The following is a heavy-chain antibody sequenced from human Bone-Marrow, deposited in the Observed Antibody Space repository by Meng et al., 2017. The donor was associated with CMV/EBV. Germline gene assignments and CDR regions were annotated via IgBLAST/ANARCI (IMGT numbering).Heavy chain of an antibody. CDR2: INPNSGAT. CDR1: GYTFTGYY. V-gene: IGHV1-2*02. Sequence: SVKVSCKASGYTFTGYYLHWVRQAPGQGLEWMGWINPNSGATNYAQKFQGRVTMTRDTSISTAYMELSRLTSDSTAVYYCARDSLSLDAFDIWGQGTMVTVSS. CDR3: ARDSLSLDAFDI. J-gene: IGHJ3*02.